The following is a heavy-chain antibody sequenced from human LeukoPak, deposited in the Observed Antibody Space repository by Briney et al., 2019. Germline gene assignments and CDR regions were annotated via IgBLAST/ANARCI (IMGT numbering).Heavy chain of an antibody. Sequence: PSETLSLTCTVSGGSISSGSYYWSWIRQPAGKGLEWIGRIYTSGSTNYNPSLKSRVTISVDTSKNQFSLKLSSVTAADTAVYYCARGVSDYSYFARYYFDYWGQGTLVTVSS. D-gene: IGHD4-11*01. V-gene: IGHV4-61*02. CDR3: ARGVSDYSYFARYYFDY. CDR1: GGSISSGSYY. CDR2: IYTSGST. J-gene: IGHJ4*02.